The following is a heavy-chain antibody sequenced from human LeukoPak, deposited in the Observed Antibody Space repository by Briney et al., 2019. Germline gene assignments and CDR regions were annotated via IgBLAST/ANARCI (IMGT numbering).Heavy chain of an antibody. V-gene: IGHV3-11*05. CDR1: GFTFSDYY. CDR3: ARGGYDILTGTSFFDP. D-gene: IGHD3-9*01. CDR2: ISSSGTYA. J-gene: IGHJ5*02. Sequence: GGSLRLSCVASGFTFSDYYMSWIRQAPGKGLQYVSYISSSGTYANYANSVKGRFTNSRDNAKNSLYLQMNSLRADDTAVYYCARGGYDILTGTSFFDPGGQGTLVTVSS.